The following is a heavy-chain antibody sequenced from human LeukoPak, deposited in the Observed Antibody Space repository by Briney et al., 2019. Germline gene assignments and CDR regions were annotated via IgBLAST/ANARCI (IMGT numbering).Heavy chain of an antibody. V-gene: IGHV4-59*01. CDR1: GGSISSYY. Sequence: SETLSLTCTVSGGSISSYYWSWIRQPPGKGLEWIGYIYYSGSTNYNPSLKSRVTISVDTSKNQFSLKLSSVTAADTAVYYCARVEDDYYGMDVWGQGTTVTVSS. D-gene: IGHD5-24*01. CDR2: IYYSGST. J-gene: IGHJ6*02. CDR3: ARVEDDYYGMDV.